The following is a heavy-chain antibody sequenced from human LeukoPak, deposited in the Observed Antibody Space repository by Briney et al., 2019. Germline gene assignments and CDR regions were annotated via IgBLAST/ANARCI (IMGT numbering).Heavy chain of an antibody. CDR3: VTSTGYFSTWGAFDI. D-gene: IGHD2-15*01. J-gene: IGHJ3*02. CDR1: GFTFTAFY. CDR2: INLNSGYT. Sequence: ASVKVSCKASGFTFTAFYMHWVRQAPGQGLEWMAWINLNSGYTNYAQKFQGRVTMTRDTSMNTAYMDLTSLRSDDTAVYYCVTSTGYFSTWGAFDIWGQGTMVTVSS. V-gene: IGHV1-2*02.